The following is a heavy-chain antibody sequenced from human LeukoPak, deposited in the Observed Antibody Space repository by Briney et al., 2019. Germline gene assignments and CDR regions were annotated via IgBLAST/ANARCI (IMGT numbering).Heavy chain of an antibody. CDR1: GFTFDDYA. CDR2: ISWNSGSI. V-gene: IGHV3-9*01. D-gene: IGHD6-13*01. CDR3: ASSGDSSSWYYFDN. Sequence: GGSLRLSCAASGFTFDDYAMHWVRQAPGKGLEWVSGISWNSGSIGYADSVKGRFTISRDNAKNSLYLQMNSLRAEDTAVYYCASSGDSSSWYYFDNWGQGTLVTVSS. J-gene: IGHJ4*02.